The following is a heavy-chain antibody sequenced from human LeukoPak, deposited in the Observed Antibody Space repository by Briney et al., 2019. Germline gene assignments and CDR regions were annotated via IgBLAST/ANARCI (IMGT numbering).Heavy chain of an antibody. D-gene: IGHD3-22*01. CDR3: AKADDSSGYYYSRFEY. Sequence: GGSLRLSCAASGFTFSKYAMSWVRQAPGTGLQWISAISGSGGSTYYADSVKGRFTISRDNSRNTLYLQMNSLRAEDTALYYCAKADDSSGYYYSRFEYWGQGTLVTVSS. V-gene: IGHV3-23*01. CDR1: GFTFSKYA. J-gene: IGHJ4*02. CDR2: ISGSGGST.